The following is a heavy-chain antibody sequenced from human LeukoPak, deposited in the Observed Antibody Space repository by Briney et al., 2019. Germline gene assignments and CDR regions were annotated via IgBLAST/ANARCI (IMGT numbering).Heavy chain of an antibody. Sequence: SETLSLTCTVSGGSISSGSYYWSWIRQPAGKGLEWIGRIYTSGSTNYNPSLKSRVTMSVDTFKNQFSLKPSSVTAADTAVYYCARESAALFDYWGQGTLVTVSS. CDR3: ARESAALFDY. J-gene: IGHJ4*02. V-gene: IGHV4-61*02. CDR2: IYTSGST. CDR1: GGSISSGSYY. D-gene: IGHD2-15*01.